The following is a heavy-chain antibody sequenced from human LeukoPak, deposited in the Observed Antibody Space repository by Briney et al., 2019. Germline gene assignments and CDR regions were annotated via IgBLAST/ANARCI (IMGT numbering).Heavy chain of an antibody. D-gene: IGHD3-22*01. CDR3: ARHYYDSSGYSGGPIDY. V-gene: IGHV4-34*01. CDR2: INHSGST. Sequence: PSETLSLTCAVYGGSFSGYYWGWIRQPPGKGLEWIGEINHSGSTNYNPSLKSRVTISVDTSKNQFSLKLSSVTAADTAVYYCARHYYDSSGYSGGPIDYWGQGTLVTVSS. J-gene: IGHJ4*02. CDR1: GGSFSGYY.